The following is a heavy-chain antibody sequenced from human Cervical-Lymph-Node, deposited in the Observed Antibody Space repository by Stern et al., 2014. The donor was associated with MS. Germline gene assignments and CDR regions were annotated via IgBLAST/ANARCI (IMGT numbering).Heavy chain of an antibody. Sequence: VQLVESGGGVVQPGRSLRISCAASGFTFGSHAMHWVRQAPGKGLDWVASLSSDGSNKHYAASVKGRFTISRDKSNSTLYLQMTSLRAEDTAMYYCARPAAARYFDYWGQGTQVTVSS. J-gene: IGHJ4*02. V-gene: IGHV3-30-3*01. CDR1: GFTFGSHA. CDR2: LSSDGSNK. CDR3: ARPAAARYFDY. D-gene: IGHD6-25*01.